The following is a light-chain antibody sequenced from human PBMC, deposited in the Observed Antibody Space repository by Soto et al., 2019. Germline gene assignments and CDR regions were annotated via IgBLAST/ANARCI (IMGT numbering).Light chain of an antibody. Sequence: QSALTQPASVSGSPGQSITISCTGTSSDLGGYNYVSWYQQHPGKAPKLMIYDVSNRPSGVSNRFSGSKSGNTGSLTISGLQAEDEADYYGSSYTSSSTLKVFGTGTKLTVL. CDR1: SSDLGGYNY. V-gene: IGLV2-14*01. CDR2: DVS. CDR3: SSYTSSSTLKV. J-gene: IGLJ1*01.